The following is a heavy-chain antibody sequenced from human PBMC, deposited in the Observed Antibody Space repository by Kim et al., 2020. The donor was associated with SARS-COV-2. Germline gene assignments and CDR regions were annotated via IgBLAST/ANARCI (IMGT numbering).Heavy chain of an antibody. V-gene: IGHV3-7*03. CDR2: IKQDGSEK. CDR1: GFTFSSYW. D-gene: IGHD1-26*01. CDR3: ARAPRGFWERPTSWYFDL. J-gene: IGHJ2*01. Sequence: GGSLRLSCAASGFTFSSYWMSWVRQAPGKGLEWVANIKQDGSEKYYVDSVKGRFTISRDNAKNSLYLQMNSLRAEDTAVYYCARAPRGFWERPTSWYFDLWGRGTLVTVSS.